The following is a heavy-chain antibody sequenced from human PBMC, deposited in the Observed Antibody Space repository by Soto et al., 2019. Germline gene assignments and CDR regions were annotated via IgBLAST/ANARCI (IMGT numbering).Heavy chain of an antibody. CDR2: ISGSGGST. D-gene: IGHD3-22*01. Sequence: EVQLLESGGGLVQPGGSLRLSCAASGFTFSSYAMSWVRQAPGKGLEWVSAISGSGGSTYYADSVKGRFTISRDNSKNTLYLQMNSLGAEDTAVYYCANAYYYDSSGYYPFDPWGQGTLVTVSS. V-gene: IGHV3-23*01. J-gene: IGHJ5*02. CDR1: GFTFSSYA. CDR3: ANAYYYDSSGYYPFDP.